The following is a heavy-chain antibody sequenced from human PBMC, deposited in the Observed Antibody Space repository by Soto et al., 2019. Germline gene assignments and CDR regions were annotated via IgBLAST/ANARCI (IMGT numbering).Heavy chain of an antibody. Sequence: QVQLVESGGGLAKPGGSLRLSCAASGFTFSDSYMSCIRQAPGKGLEWVSYISSSDSIIYYSDSVKGRFIISRDNAKNSLYLQMHSLSAEDTAVYYCARDLGYYDSSGYFDYWGQGTLVTVSS. D-gene: IGHD3-22*01. CDR1: GFTFSDSY. J-gene: IGHJ4*02. CDR2: ISSSDSII. CDR3: ARDLGYYDSSGYFDY. V-gene: IGHV3-11*01.